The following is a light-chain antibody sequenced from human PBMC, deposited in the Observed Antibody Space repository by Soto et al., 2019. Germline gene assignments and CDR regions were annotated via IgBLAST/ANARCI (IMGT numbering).Light chain of an antibody. Sequence: DIQMTQSPSVVSASVGDTVTVTCRASQGITTFLAWFRQRPGRVPERLIYGASSLQSGVPSRFSGRGSGTEFTLTISSLQPEDFGIYYCLQHNSYPYTFGPRTKVDIK. CDR1: QGITTF. CDR3: LQHNSYPYT. CDR2: GAS. V-gene: IGKV1-17*03. J-gene: IGKJ2*01.